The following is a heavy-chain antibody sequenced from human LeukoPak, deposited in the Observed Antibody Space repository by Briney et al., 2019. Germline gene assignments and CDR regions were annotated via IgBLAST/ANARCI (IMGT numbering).Heavy chain of an antibody. CDR2: IYTSGST. CDR3: ARVLDYYDSSGSKGIYMDV. Sequence: SETLSLTCTVCGGSISSYYWSWIRPPAGKGLEWIGLIYTSGSTNYNPSLKSRVTMSVDTSKNQFSLKLSSVTAADTAVYYCARVLDYYDSSGSKGIYMDVWGKGTTVTVSS. CDR1: GGSISSYY. J-gene: IGHJ6*03. D-gene: IGHD3-22*01. V-gene: IGHV4-4*07.